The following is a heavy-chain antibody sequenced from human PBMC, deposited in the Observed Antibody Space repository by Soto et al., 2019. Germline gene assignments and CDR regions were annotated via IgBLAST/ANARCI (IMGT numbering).Heavy chain of an antibody. CDR1: GGTLSSYT. CDR2: IIPILGIA. V-gene: IGHV1-69*02. J-gene: IGHJ6*03. Sequence: SVKVSCKASGGTLSSYTISWVRQAPGQGLEWMGRIIPILGIANYAQKFQGRVTITADKSTSTAYMELSSLRSEDTAVYYCARVQNRVVPAVMYPGAQADSYYYYYMDVWGKGTTVPVSS. CDR3: ARVQNRVVPAVMYPGAQADSYYYYYMDV. D-gene: IGHD2-2*01.